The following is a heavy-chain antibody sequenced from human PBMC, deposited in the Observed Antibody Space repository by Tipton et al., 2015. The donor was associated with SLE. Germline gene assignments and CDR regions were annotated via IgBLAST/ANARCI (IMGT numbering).Heavy chain of an antibody. V-gene: IGHV4-34*01. CDR1: GGSMSSGDYY. D-gene: IGHD3-16*02. CDR3: ARGLAYDYVWGSYRQYYFDY. J-gene: IGHJ4*02. Sequence: TLSLTCAVSGGSMSSGDYYWSWIRQPPGKGLEWIGEINHSGSTNYNPSLKSRVTISVDTSKNQFSLKLSSVTAADTAVYYCARGLAYDYVWGSYRQYYFDYWGQGTLVTVSS. CDR2: INHSGST.